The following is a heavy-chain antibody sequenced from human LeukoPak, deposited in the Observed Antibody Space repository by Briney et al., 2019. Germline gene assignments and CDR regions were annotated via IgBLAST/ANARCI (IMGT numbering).Heavy chain of an antibody. CDR3: ARDPRGTYDY. J-gene: IGHJ4*02. CDR1: GYSFTAAYN. CDR2: INPSSSDT. D-gene: IGHD5-12*01. Sequence: ASVKVSCKASGYSFTAAYNIHWLRQAPGQGPEFMGWINPSSSDTRYAQKFQGRVTVTRDTIISTAYMELSSLTSDDTAVYYCARDPRGTYDYWGQGSLVTVSS. V-gene: IGHV1-2*02.